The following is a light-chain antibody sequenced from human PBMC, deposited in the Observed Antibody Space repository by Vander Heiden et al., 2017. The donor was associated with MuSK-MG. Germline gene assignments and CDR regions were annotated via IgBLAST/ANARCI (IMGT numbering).Light chain of an antibody. V-gene: IGKV2-28*01. CDR1: QSLLHSNGYNY. J-gene: IGKJ5*01. Sequence: DIVMTQSPLSLPVTPGAPASISCRSSQSLLHSNGYNYLDWYLQKPGQSPQLLIYLGSNRASGVPDRFSGSGSGTDFTLKISRVEAEDVGVYYCMQALHTPPTFGQGTRLEIK. CDR2: LGS. CDR3: MQALHTPPT.